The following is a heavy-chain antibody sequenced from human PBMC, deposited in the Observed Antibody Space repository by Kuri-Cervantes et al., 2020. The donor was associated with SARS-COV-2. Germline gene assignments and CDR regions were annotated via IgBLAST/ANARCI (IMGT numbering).Heavy chain of an antibody. CDR3: ARATSFTSIYYYFDS. CDR1: GGSISSYY. Sequence: SETLSLTCTVSGGSISSYYWTWVRQPPGKGLEFIGYIYYNGNGYNPSLESRVTMSLDTSRNQFSLRLTSVTPADTAVYYCARATSFTSIYYYFDSWGQGTWSPSPQ. CDR2: IYYNGN. D-gene: IGHD2-2*01. J-gene: IGHJ4*02. V-gene: IGHV4-59*01.